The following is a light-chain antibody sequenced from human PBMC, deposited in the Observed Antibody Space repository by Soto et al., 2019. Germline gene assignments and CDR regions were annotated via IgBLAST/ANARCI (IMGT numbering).Light chain of an antibody. V-gene: IGKV1-27*01. Sequence: DIQMTQSPSSLSASVGDSVTITCRASQGINNYLAWFQQKPGKVPVLLIYAASTLNPGVPSRFSGSGAGTDFTLTISSLQPEDFATYYCQKYDSAPRTFGQGTKVEIK. CDR3: QKYDSAPRT. CDR1: QGINNY. J-gene: IGKJ1*01. CDR2: AAS.